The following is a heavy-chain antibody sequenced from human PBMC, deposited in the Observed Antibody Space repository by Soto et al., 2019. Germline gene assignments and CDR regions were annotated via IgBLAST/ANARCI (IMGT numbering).Heavy chain of an antibody. CDR2: IYYRGST. V-gene: IGHV4-59*01. CDR3: AREGGRNWFDP. CDR1: GGSISSYY. J-gene: IGHJ5*02. D-gene: IGHD2-15*01. Sequence: PSETLSLTCTVSGGSISSYYWSWIRQPPGKGLEWIGYIYYRGSTNYNPSLKSRVTISVDTSKNQFSLKLSSVTAADTAVYYCAREGGRNWFDPWGQGTLVTVSS.